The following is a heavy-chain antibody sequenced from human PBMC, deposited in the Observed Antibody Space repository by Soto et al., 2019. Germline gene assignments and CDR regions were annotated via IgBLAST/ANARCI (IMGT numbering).Heavy chain of an antibody. Sequence: ASVKVSCKASGYTFTSYGISWVRQAPGQGLEWMGWISAYNGNTNYAQKLQGRVTMTTDTSTSTAYMELRSLRSDDTAVYYCARIPTVPNSSSSDFDYWGQGTLVTVSS. D-gene: IGHD6-13*01. J-gene: IGHJ4*02. CDR2: ISAYNGNT. CDR1: GYTFTSYG. V-gene: IGHV1-18*01. CDR3: ARIPTVPNSSSSDFDY.